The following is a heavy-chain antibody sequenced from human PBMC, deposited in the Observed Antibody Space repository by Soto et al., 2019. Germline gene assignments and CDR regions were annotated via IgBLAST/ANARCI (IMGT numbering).Heavy chain of an antibody. J-gene: IGHJ4*02. D-gene: IGHD3-16*02. CDR2: IKSKTDGGTT. Sequence: EVQLVESGGGLVKPGGSLRLSCAASGFTFSNAWMSWVRQAPGKGLEWVGRIKSKTDGGTTDYAAPVKGRFTISRDDSKNTLYLQMTSLKTEDTAVYYCTTGGHYDYIWESYRLYPDIDYWGQGTLVTVSS. CDR3: TTGGHYDYIWESYRLYPDIDY. CDR1: GFTFSNAW. V-gene: IGHV3-15*01.